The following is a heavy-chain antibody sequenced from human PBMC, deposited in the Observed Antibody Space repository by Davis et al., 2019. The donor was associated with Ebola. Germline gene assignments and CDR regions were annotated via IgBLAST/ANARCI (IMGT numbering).Heavy chain of an antibody. V-gene: IGHV1-69*13. J-gene: IGHJ4*02. CDR1: AGTFSSYA. Sequence: SVKVSCKASAGTFSSYAISWVRQAPGQGLDWMGGIIPIFGPANYAQRFQGRVTITADESRTTAYMELGSLRSEDTAVYYCTKDRYYDNNPLYYESECWGQGTLVTVSS. CDR3: TKDRYYDNNPLYYESEC. D-gene: IGHD3-22*01. CDR2: IIPIFGPA.